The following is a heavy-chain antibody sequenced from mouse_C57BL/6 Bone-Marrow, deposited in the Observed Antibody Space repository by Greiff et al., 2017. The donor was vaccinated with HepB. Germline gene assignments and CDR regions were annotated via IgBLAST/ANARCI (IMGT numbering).Heavy chain of an antibody. D-gene: IGHD1-1*01. Sequence: VQLVESGAELAKPGASVKLSCKASGYTFTSYWMHWVKQRPGQGLEWIGYINPSSGYTKYNQKFKDKATLTADKSSSTAYMQLSSLTYEDSAVYYCASTTERDYYAMDYWGQGTSVTVSS. J-gene: IGHJ4*01. V-gene: IGHV1-7*01. CDR2: INPSSGYT. CDR3: ASTTERDYYAMDY. CDR1: GYTFTSYW.